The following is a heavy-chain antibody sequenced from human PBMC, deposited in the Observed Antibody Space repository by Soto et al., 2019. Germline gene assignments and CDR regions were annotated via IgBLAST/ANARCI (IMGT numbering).Heavy chain of an antibody. CDR2: LIPVYQTL. Sequence: SVKVSCKASGGSFGKSAINWVRQTPGQGLEWLGGLIPVYQTLNYAQKFQGRVTITADESTGTAYMTLSSLASDDTAVYYCATGVIWIGYFTVDSWGQGTRVTVSS. CDR1: GGSFGKSA. V-gene: IGHV1-69*13. CDR3: ATGVIWIGYFTVDS. D-gene: IGHD3-3*01. J-gene: IGHJ4*02.